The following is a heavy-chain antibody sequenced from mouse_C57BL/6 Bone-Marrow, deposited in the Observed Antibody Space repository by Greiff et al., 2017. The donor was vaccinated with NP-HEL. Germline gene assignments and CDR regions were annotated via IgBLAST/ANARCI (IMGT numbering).Heavy chain of an antibody. CDR1: GYTFTDYY. Sequence: VQLQQSGPELVKPGASVKMSCKASGYTFTDYYIHWVKQSHGKSLEWIGYISPKNGVDGYNQKFKGKATLTVDKSSNTAYMELRSLTSEDSAVYYCARDRFYPDYWGQGTTLPVSS. CDR2: ISPKNGVD. J-gene: IGHJ2*01. V-gene: IGHV1-34*01. D-gene: IGHD2-1*01. CDR3: ARDRFYPDY.